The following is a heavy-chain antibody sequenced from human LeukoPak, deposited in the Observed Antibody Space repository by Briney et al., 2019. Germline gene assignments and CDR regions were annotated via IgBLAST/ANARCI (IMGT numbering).Heavy chain of an antibody. V-gene: IGHV3-30*18. CDR3: ANGYPPITAVTLPFDH. Sequence: PGGSLRLSCAASGFTFSSYGIHWVRQAPGKGLEWVGVISYDGSTKYYADSVKGRFTISRDNSKNTLYLQMNSLRGEDTAVYYCANGYPPITAVTLPFDHWGQGTLVTVSS. CDR1: GFTFSSYG. D-gene: IGHD4-17*01. J-gene: IGHJ4*02. CDR2: ISYDGSTK.